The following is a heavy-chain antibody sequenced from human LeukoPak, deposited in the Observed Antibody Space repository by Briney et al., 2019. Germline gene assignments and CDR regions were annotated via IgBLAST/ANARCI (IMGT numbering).Heavy chain of an antibody. V-gene: IGHV4-39*01. D-gene: IGHD3-10*01. CDR3: AKPYMGSSYNHGLDC. Sequence: SETLSLTCTVSGGSISSDNYYWGWIRQPPGKGLEWIGSIYYSGTTYYNPSLKSRVTISVDTSKNQFSLKLSSVTAADTALYYCAKPYMGSSYNHGLDCWGQGTLVTVSS. CDR1: GGSISSDNYY. J-gene: IGHJ4*02. CDR2: IYYSGTT.